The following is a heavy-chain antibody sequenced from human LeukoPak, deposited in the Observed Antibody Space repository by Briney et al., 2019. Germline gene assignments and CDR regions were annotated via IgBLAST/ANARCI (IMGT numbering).Heavy chain of an antibody. CDR1: GGSISSDRYY. V-gene: IGHV4-39*07. D-gene: IGHD4-17*01. J-gene: IGHJ4*02. CDR2: MHFSGST. Sequence: SETLSLTCTVSGGSISSDRYYWGWIRQPPGKGLEWIGSMHFSGSTYYNPALKSRVTVSVDTSNDQFSLKLTSVTAADTAVYFCARMSSRTVTTDYWGQGTLVTVSS. CDR3: ARMSSRTVTTDY.